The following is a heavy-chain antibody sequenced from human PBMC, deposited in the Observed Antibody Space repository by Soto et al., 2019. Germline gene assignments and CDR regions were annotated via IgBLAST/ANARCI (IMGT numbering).Heavy chain of an antibody. V-gene: IGHV3-30*18. Sequence: GGSLRLSCAASGFTFSSYVMHWVRQAPGKGLEWVAVISYDGSNKYYADSVKGRFTISRDNSKHTLYLQMNSLRPEDTAVYYCAKDLEGYCTTTSCYTYFGLDVWGKWTTVTVSS. CDR2: ISYDGSNK. CDR1: GFTFSSYV. CDR3: AKDLEGYCTTTSCYTYFGLDV. J-gene: IGHJ6*04. D-gene: IGHD2-2*01.